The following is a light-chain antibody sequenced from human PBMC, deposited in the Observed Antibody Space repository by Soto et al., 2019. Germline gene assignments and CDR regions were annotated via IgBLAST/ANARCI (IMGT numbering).Light chain of an antibody. J-gene: IGLJ2*01. CDR1: SSNIESNT. CDR2: GNN. Sequence: QSVLTQPPSASGTPGQRVTISCSGSSSNIESNTVNWYQQLPGTAPKLLIYGNNQRPSGVPDRFSGSKSGTSASLAISGLQSEDEADYYCAAWDDSLTGVVFGGGTKLTVL. V-gene: IGLV1-44*01. CDR3: AAWDDSLTGVV.